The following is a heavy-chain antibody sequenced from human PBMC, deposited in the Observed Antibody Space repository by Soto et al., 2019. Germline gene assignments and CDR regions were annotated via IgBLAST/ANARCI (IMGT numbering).Heavy chain of an antibody. CDR3: ARAGDDCSTTSCYMTDY. J-gene: IGHJ4*02. CDR1: GYTFTTYA. D-gene: IGHD2-2*02. CDR2: INAGNGKT. V-gene: IGHV1-3*01. Sequence: ASVKVSCKASGYTFTTYAIHWVREAPGQRLEWMGWINAGNGKTKYSQKFQDRVTITRDTSATTAYMELSSLTSEDTAVYYCARAGDDCSTTSCYMTDYWGQGRVVPVSS.